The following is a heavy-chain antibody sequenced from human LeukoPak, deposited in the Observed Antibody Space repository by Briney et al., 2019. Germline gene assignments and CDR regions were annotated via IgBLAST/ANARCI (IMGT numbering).Heavy chain of an antibody. CDR3: ARDYGGNSGDFDY. D-gene: IGHD4-23*01. Sequence: GGSLRLSCATSGFIFSRYWMSWVRQAPGKGLEWVPNINQDESEKNYVDSVKGRFTISRDNAKNTVHLQMNSLRAEDTAVYYCARDYGGNSGDFDYWGQGTLVTVSS. CDR1: GFIFSRYW. J-gene: IGHJ4*02. CDR2: INQDESEK. V-gene: IGHV3-7*01.